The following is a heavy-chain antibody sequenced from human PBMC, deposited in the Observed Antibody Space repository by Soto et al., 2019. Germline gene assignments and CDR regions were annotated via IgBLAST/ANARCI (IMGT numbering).Heavy chain of an antibody. J-gene: IGHJ3*02. D-gene: IGHD2-15*01. CDR2: ISGSGGRT. CDR3: AKGGYYSRFDI. CDR1: GFPFSSYA. V-gene: IGHV3-23*01. Sequence: EMQLLESGGGLVQPGGSLRLSCVASGFPFSSYAMSWVRQTPEKGLEWVSGISGSGGRTYYADSVKGRFTISRDNSNNTLSLQMHSLRVEDTAVYFCAKGGYYSRFDIWGQGTMVTVSA.